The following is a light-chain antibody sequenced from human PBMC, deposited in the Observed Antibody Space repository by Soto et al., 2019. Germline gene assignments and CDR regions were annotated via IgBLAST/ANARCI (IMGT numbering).Light chain of an antibody. CDR2: SAS. V-gene: IGKV3-15*01. J-gene: IGKJ1*01. CDR1: QRVGIN. CDR3: QQYDGRPRT. Sequence: MSHSPATLYVTPGETATLSCRASQRVGINLAWYQQKPGQAPRLLIYSASTRASGIPDRFSGSGSGTEFTLTISILQSEDFAFFYCQQYDGRPRTFGQGTRVDIK.